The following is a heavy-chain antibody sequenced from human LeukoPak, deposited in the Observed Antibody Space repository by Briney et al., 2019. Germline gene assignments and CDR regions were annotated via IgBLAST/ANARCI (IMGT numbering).Heavy chain of an antibody. CDR2: IYSGGST. CDR3: ARGLYCSGGSCYLY. Sequence: GGSLRLSCAASGFTVSSNYMSWVRQAPGKGLEWVSVIYSGGSTYYADSVKGRFTISRDNSKNTLYLQMNSLRAEDTAVYYCARGLYCSGGSCYLYWGQGTLVTVSS. D-gene: IGHD2-15*01. CDR1: GFTVSSNY. J-gene: IGHJ4*02. V-gene: IGHV3-53*01.